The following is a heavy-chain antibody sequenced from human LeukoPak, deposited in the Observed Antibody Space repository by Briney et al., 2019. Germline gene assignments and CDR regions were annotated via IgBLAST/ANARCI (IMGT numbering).Heavy chain of an antibody. Sequence: GGSLRLSCAASGFTFSTYSMNWVRQAPGKGLEWVSYISSSSSTIYYADSVKGRFTISRDNSKNTLYLQMNSLRAEDTAVYYCAREAEIGSGWFDPWGQGTLVTVSS. CDR1: GFTFSTYS. CDR3: AREAEIGSGWFDP. J-gene: IGHJ5*02. V-gene: IGHV3-48*01. CDR2: ISSSSSTI. D-gene: IGHD6-19*01.